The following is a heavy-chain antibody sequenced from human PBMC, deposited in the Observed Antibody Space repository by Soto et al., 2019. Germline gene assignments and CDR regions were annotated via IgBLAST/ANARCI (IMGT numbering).Heavy chain of an antibody. D-gene: IGHD3-9*01. Sequence: PWLPLRLSCAASGFTFSGSARHWVRQASGKGLEWVGRIRSKANNYATAYAASVKGRFTTSRDDSKNTAYLQMWSLKIEDRAAYYCTYFDGAAGVDYGGEGTLVTVSS. CDR3: TYFDGAAGVDY. V-gene: IGHV3-73*01. CDR1: GFTFSGSA. J-gene: IGHJ4*02. CDR2: IRSKANNYAT.